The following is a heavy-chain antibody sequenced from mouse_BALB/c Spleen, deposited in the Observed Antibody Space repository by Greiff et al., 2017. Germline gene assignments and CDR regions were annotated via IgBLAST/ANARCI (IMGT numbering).Heavy chain of an antibody. D-gene: IGHD2-14*01. CDR2: IWAGGST. Sequence: QVQLQQSGPGLVAPSQSLSITCTVSGFSLTSYGVHWVRQPPGKGLEWLGVIWAGGSTNYNSALMSRLSISKDNSKSQVFLKMNSLQTDDTAMYYCARDSGVRRAWFAYWGQGTLVTVSA. CDR3: ARDSGVRRAWFAY. J-gene: IGHJ3*01. CDR1: GFSLTSYG. V-gene: IGHV2-9*02.